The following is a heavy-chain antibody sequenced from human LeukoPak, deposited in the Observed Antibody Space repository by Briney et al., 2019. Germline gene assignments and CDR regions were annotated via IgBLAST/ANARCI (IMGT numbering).Heavy chain of an antibody. D-gene: IGHD2-8*01. CDR3: AKRGYCTNGVCYLTDY. J-gene: IGHJ4*02. V-gene: IGHV3-23*01. CDR2: ISGNGENT. Sequence: AGGSLRLSCAASVFTFGGYGMSWVRQAPGKGLEWVSTISGNGENTYYADSVKGRFTISRDNSKNTLYLQMNSLRAEDTAVYYCAKRGYCTNGVCYLTDYWGQGTLVTVSS. CDR1: VFTFGGYG.